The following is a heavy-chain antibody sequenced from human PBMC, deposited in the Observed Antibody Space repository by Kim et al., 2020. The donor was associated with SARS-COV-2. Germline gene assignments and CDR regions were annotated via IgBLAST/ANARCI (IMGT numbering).Heavy chain of an antibody. J-gene: IGHJ6*02. V-gene: IGHV4-4*02. CDR1: GVSISSNNW. CDR3: ARPVAGSVWDV. Sequence: SETLSLTCAVSGVSISSNNWWSWVRQPPGRGLEWIGDIYHSGTTNYNPSLKSRVTISVDKSKNHFSLILTSVTAAYTAIYYCARPVAGSVWDVWGQGTTVTVSS. D-gene: IGHD6-19*01. CDR2: IYHSGTT.